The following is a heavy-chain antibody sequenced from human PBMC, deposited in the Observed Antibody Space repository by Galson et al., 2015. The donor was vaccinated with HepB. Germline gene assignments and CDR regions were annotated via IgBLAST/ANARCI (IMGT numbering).Heavy chain of an antibody. CDR1: GYTFTSYG. CDR3: ASDWTGDSSSSPEGY. Sequence: SVKVSCKASGYTFTSYGISWVRQAPGQGLEWMGWISAYNGNTNYAQKLQGRVTMTTDTSTSTAYMELRSLRSDDTAVYYCASDWTGDSSSSPEGYWGQGTVVTGSS. V-gene: IGHV1-18*01. J-gene: IGHJ4*02. CDR2: ISAYNGNT. D-gene: IGHD6-6*01.